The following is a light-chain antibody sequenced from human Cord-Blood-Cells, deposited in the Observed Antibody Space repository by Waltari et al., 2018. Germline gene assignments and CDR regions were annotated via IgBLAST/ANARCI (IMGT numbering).Light chain of an antibody. J-gene: IGLJ1*01. Sequence: QSALTQPRSVSGSPGQSVTISCTGTSSHGGGYNYVSWYQQHPGKAPKLMIYDVSKRPSGVPDRFSGSKSGNTASLTISGLQAEDEADYYCCSYAGSYTYVFGTGTKVTVL. CDR3: CSYAGSYTYV. CDR2: DVS. CDR1: SSHGGGYNY. V-gene: IGLV2-11*01.